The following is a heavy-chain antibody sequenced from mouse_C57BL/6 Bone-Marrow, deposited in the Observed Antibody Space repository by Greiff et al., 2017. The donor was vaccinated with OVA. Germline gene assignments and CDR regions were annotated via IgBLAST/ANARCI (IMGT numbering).Heavy chain of an antibody. D-gene: IGHD2-12*01. CDR3: ARDELPWFAY. V-gene: IGHV5-4*01. CDR2: ISDGGSYT. J-gene: IGHJ3*01. Sequence: EVQLVESGGGLVKPGGSLKLSCAASGFTFSSYAMSWVRQTPEKRLEWVATISDGGSYTCYPDNVKGRFTISRDNAKNNLYLQMSHLKSEDTAMYYCARDELPWFAYWGQGTLVTVSA. CDR1: GFTFSSYA.